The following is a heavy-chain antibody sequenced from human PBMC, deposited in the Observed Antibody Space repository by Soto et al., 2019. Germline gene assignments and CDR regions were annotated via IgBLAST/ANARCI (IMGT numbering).Heavy chain of an antibody. CDR3: ARHVSLVPVWFDP. Sequence: PGESLKISCRGSGYSFTSYWIGWVRQMPGKGLEWMGIIYPGDSDTRYSPSFQGQVTISADKSISTAYLQWSSLKASDTAMYYCARHVSLVPVWFDPWGQGTLVTVSS. V-gene: IGHV5-51*01. J-gene: IGHJ5*02. CDR1: GYSFTSYW. D-gene: IGHD2-2*01. CDR2: IYPGDSDT.